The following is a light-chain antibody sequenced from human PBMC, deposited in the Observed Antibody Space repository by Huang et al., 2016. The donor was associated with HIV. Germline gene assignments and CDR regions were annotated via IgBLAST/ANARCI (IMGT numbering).Light chain of an antibody. CDR3: QQYNNWPRT. CDR2: GAS. Sequence: EIVMTQSPATLSVSPGERATLSCRASQSVSRNLAWYQQKPVQAPSLLIYGASTMATGIPARFSGSGSGTEFTLTISSLQSEDFAVYYCQQYNNWPRTFGQGTKVEIK. J-gene: IGKJ1*01. V-gene: IGKV3-15*01. CDR1: QSVSRN.